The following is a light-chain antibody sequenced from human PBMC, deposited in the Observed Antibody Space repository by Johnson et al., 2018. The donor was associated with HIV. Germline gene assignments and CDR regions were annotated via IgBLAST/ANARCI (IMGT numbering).Light chain of an antibody. J-gene: IGLJ1*01. CDR3: ATWDSSLSGGV. CDR2: ENN. Sequence: QSVLTQPPSVSAAPGQKVTISCSGSSSNIGNNYVSWYQQLPGTAPKLLIYENNKRPSGIPDRSPAPTSATSATLGITGLTTGDESDYYCATWDSSLSGGVFGTGTKVTVL. V-gene: IGLV1-51*02. CDR1: SSNIGNNY.